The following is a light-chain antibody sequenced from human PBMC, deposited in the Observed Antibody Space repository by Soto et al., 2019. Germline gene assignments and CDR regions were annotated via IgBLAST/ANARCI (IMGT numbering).Light chain of an antibody. Sequence: QSVLTQPPSASGSPGQSVTISCTGTSSDVGAYNYVSWYQQYPGKAPKVMIYEVTKRPSGVPDRFSGSKSGNTASLTVSGLQAEDEADYYCSSYAGSNNPVVFGGGTKLTVL. CDR2: EVT. V-gene: IGLV2-8*01. CDR1: SSDVGAYNY. CDR3: SSYAGSNNPVV. J-gene: IGLJ2*01.